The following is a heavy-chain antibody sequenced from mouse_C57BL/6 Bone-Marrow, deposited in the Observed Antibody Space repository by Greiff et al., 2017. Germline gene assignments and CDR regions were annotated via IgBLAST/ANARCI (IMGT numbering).Heavy chain of an antibody. V-gene: IGHV1-54*01. D-gene: IGHD2-4*01. CDR2: INPGSGGT. CDR1: GYAFTNYL. J-gene: IGHJ2*01. CDR3: ARSSIYYDYDVDY. Sequence: VKVVESGAELVRPGTSVKVSCKASGYAFTNYLIEWVKQRPGQGLEWIGVINPGSGGTNYNEKFKGKATLTADKSSSTAYMQLSSLTSEDSAVYFCARSSIYYDYDVDYWGQGTTLTVSS.